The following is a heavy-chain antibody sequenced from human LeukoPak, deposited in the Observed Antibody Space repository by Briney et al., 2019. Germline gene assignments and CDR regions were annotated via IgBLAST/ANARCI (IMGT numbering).Heavy chain of an antibody. J-gene: IGHJ5*02. CDR1: GFTFSSYA. CDR2: ISYDGSNK. Sequence: PGGSLRLSCAASGFTFSSYAMHWVRQAPGKGLEWVAVISYDGSNKYYADSVKGRFTISRDNSKNTLYLQMNSLRAEDTAVYYCARDYMMVNWFDPWDQGTLVTVSS. CDR3: ARDYMMVNWFDP. D-gene: IGHD2-8*01. V-gene: IGHV3-30-3*01.